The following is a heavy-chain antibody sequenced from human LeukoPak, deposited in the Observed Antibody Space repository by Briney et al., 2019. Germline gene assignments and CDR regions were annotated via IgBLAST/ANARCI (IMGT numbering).Heavy chain of an antibody. J-gene: IGHJ6*03. CDR1: GGSISSSSHY. CDR3: ARHRIAAAGMDYYYMDV. Sequence: PSETLSLTCTVSGGSISSSSHYWGWIRQPPGKGLEWIGSIYYSGSTYYNPSLKSRVTISVDTSKNQFSLKVNSVTAADTAVYYCARHRIAAAGMDYYYMDVVHQGTTVTVS. V-gene: IGHV4-39*01. D-gene: IGHD6-13*01. CDR2: IYYSGST.